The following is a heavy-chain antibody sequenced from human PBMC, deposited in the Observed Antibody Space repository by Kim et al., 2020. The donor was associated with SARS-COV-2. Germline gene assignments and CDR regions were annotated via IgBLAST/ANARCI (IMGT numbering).Heavy chain of an antibody. CDR2: INHSGST. V-gene: IGHV4-34*01. CDR1: GGSFSGYY. Sequence: SETLSLTCAVYGGSFSGYYWSWIRQPPGKGLEWIGEINHSGSTNYNPSLKSRVTISVDTSKNQFSLKLSSVTAADTAVDYWSRGQGKGHYSIHYYGMDVWGHGTPVTVSS. D-gene: IGHD4-4*01. CDR3: SRGQGKGHYSIHYYGMDV. J-gene: IGHJ6*02.